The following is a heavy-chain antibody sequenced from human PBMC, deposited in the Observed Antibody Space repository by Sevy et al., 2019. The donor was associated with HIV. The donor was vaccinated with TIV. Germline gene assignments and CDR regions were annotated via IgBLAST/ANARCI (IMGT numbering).Heavy chain of an antibody. J-gene: IGHJ6*03. Sequence: ASVKVSCKASGYTFTGYYMHWVRQAPGQGLEWMGWINPNSGGTNYAQKFQGRVTMTRDTSISTAYMELSRLRSDDAAVYYCARVSHDYGGPERFYYYYMDVWGKGTTVTVSS. V-gene: IGHV1-2*02. CDR1: GYTFTGYY. CDR3: ARVSHDYGGPERFYYYYMDV. CDR2: INPNSGGT. D-gene: IGHD4-17*01.